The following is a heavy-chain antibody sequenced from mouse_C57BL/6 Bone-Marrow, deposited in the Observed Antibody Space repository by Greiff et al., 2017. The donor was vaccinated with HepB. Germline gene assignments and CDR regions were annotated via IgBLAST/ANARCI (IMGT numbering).Heavy chain of an antibody. CDR3: ARGPITTVVATPATSWYFDV. Sequence: EVKVVESEGGLVQPGSSMKLSCTASGFTFSDYYMAWVRQVPEKGLEWVANINYDGSSTYYLDSLKSRFIISRDNAKNILYLQMSSLKSEDTATYYCARGPITTVVATPATSWYFDVWGTGTTVTVSS. D-gene: IGHD1-1*01. CDR1: GFTFSDYY. CDR2: INYDGSST. V-gene: IGHV5-16*01. J-gene: IGHJ1*03.